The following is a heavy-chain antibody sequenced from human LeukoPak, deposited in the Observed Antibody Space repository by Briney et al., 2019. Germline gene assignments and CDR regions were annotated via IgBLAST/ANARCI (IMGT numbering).Heavy chain of an antibody. CDR2: TSVYSGNT. J-gene: IGHJ2*01. Sequence: ASVKVSCKASGYSFTNYGITWVRQAPGQGLEWMGCTSVYSGNTNYAQKLQGRVTMTTDTSTSTAYMEVRSLRSEDTAVYYCASTIVVVPAARYWYFDLWGRGTLVTVSS. V-gene: IGHV1-18*01. CDR1: GYSFTNYG. CDR3: ASTIVVVPAARYWYFDL. D-gene: IGHD2-2*01.